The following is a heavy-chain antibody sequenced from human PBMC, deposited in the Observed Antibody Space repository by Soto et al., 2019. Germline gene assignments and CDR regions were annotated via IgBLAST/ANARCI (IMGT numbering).Heavy chain of an antibody. CDR3: ARGRRGYGYGMDV. J-gene: IGHJ6*02. CDR1: GGPFSGYY. Sequence: SETLSLTCAVYGGPFSGYYWSWIRQPPGKGLEWIGEINHSGSTNYNPSLKSRVTISVDTSKNQFSLKLSSVTAADTAVYYCARGRRGYGYGMDVWGQGTTVTVSS. V-gene: IGHV4-34*01. CDR2: INHSGST. D-gene: IGHD5-18*01.